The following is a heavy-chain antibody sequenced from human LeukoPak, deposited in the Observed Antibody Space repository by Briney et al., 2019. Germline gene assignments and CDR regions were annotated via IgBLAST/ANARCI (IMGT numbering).Heavy chain of an antibody. V-gene: IGHV3-23*01. CDR1: GFTFSSYA. CDR3: AKGHRFTMIVVVIETDY. J-gene: IGHJ4*02. CDR2: ISGSGGST. Sequence: GGSLRLSCAASGFTFSSYAMSWVRQAPGKGLEWVSAISGSGGSTYYADSVKGRFTISRDNSKNTLYLQMNSLRAEDTAVYYCAKGHRFTMIVVVIETDYWGQGTLVTVSS. D-gene: IGHD3-22*01.